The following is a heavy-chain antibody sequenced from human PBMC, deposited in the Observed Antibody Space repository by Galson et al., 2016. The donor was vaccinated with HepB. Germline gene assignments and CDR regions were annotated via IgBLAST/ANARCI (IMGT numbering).Heavy chain of an antibody. CDR2: TYHSGDT. V-gene: IGHV4-30-2*01. CDR3: ASLSPAIAAAT. J-gene: IGHJ5*02. Sequence: TLSLTCAVSGGFISSGAYSWNWIRQPPGKGLEWIGYTYHSGDTYYNPSLKSRVAISVDKSKNQFSLKLNSLTAADTAVYYCASLSPAIAAATCGQGTLVTVSS. D-gene: IGHD6-13*01. CDR1: GGFISSGAYS.